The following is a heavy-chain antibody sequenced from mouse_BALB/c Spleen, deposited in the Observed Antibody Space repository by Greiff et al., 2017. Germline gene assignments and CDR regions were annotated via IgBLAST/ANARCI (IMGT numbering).Heavy chain of an antibody. D-gene: IGHD1-2*01. J-gene: IGHJ3*01. CDR1: GFTFSSYA. CDR3: ARDGTATRFAY. CDR2: ISSGGSYT. V-gene: IGHV5-9-4*01. Sequence: EVQRVESGGGLVKPGGSLKLSCAASGFTFSSYAMSWVRQSPEKRLEWVAEISSGGSYTYYPDTVTGRFTISRDNAKNTLYLEMSSLRSEDTAMYYCARDGTATRFAYWGQGTLVTVSA.